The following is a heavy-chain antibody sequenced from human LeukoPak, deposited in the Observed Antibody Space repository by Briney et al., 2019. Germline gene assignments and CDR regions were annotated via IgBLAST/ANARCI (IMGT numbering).Heavy chain of an antibody. V-gene: IGHV1-18*01. J-gene: IGHJ6*03. Sequence: GASVKVSCKTSDNSFTISGISCGRQAPGQGLGWMGCISAYNGDTHYAQKLQARVTITTDTSTTTAYMELRSLRSDDTAVYYCARVSVTTFQYSYYMDVWGRGTTVTVSS. D-gene: IGHD4-17*01. CDR1: DNSFTISG. CDR3: ARVSVTTFQYSYYMDV. CDR2: ISAYNGDT.